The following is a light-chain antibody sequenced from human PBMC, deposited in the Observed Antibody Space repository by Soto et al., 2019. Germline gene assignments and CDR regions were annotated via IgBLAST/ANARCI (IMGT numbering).Light chain of an antibody. CDR3: SSYTSNSTLPYVV. CDR2: DVS. J-gene: IGLJ2*01. CDR1: SSDVGGYNY. Sequence: QSALTQPASVSGSPGQSITISCTGTSSDVGGYNYVSWYQQHPGKAPKLMTYDVSNRPSGVSNRFSGSKSGNTASLTISGLQAEDEADYYCSSYTSNSTLPYVVFGGGTKLTVL. V-gene: IGLV2-14*01.